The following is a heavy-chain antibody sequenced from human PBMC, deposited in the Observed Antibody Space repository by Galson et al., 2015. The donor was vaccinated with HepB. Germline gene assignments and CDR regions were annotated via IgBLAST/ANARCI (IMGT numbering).Heavy chain of an antibody. D-gene: IGHD2-15*01. CDR2: ISYDGSNE. CDR1: GFTFSSYA. V-gene: IGHV3-30-3*01. CDR3: ARGEVVVAALLSNY. J-gene: IGHJ4*02. Sequence: SLRLSCAASGFTFSSYAMHWVRQAPGKGLEWVAVISYDGSNEYYADSVKGRFTISRDNSKSTLYLQMNSLRAEDTAVYYCARGEVVVAALLSNYWGQGTLVTVSS.